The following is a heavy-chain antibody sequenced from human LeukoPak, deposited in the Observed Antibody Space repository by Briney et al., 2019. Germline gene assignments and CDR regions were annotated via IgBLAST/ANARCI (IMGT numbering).Heavy chain of an antibody. J-gene: IGHJ4*02. V-gene: IGHV4-38-2*02. CDR2: IYHSGNT. CDR3: ARVSWDSGDHKPKARESSDFDY. CDR1: GYSISSGYY. Sequence: SETLSLTCTVSGYSISSGYYWGWIRQPPGKGLEWIGSIYHSGNTYYNPSLKSRVTISVDTSKNQFSLKLSSVTAADTVVYYCARVSWDSGDHKPKARESSDFDYWGQGTLVTVSS. D-gene: IGHD4-17*01.